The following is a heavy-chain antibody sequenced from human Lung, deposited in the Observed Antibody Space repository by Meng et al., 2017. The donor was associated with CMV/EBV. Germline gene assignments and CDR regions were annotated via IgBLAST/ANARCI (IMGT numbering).Heavy chain of an antibody. CDR3: ATQESRDGHNPY. J-gene: IGHJ4*02. CDR2: MYHSGTT. V-gene: IGHV4-4*02. CDR1: GGYISSSYW. D-gene: IGHD5-24*01. Sequence: HLQEPGRGRVKPSGTLALTSGVSGGYISSSYWWTWVRQSPGKGLEWIGEMYHSGTTNYNPSLKSRVTISMGKSNNQLSLKLNSVTAADTAVYYCATQESRDGHNPYWGQGTLVTASS.